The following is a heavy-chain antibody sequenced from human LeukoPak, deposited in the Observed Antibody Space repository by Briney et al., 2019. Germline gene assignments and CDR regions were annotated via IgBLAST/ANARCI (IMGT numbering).Heavy chain of an antibody. CDR3: ARDRGIAAAGTEPFDY. J-gene: IGHJ4*02. CDR2: IIPIFGTA. V-gene: IGHV1-69*05. Sequence: ASVKVSCKASGGTFSSYAISWVRQAPGQGLGWMGGIIPIFGTANYAQKFQGRVTITTDESTSTAYMELSSLRSEDTAVYYCARDRGIAAAGTEPFDYWGQGTLVTVSS. CDR1: GGTFSSYA. D-gene: IGHD6-13*01.